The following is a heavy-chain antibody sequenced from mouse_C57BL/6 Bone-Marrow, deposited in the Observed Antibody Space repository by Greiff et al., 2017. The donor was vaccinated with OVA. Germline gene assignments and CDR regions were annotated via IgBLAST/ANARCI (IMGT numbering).Heavy chain of an antibody. CDR3: ARGRHGSSYGAIGY. CDR2: IYPGGGDT. CDR1: GYTFTNYW. Sequence: VQLQQSGAELVRPGTSVKMSCKASGYTFTNYWIGWAKQRPGHGLEWIGDIYPGGGDTNYNEKFKGKATLTAEKSSSTAYMQFSSLTSEESAIYYCARGRHGSSYGAIGYWGHRTSVTVSS. V-gene: IGHV1-63*01. J-gene: IGHJ4*01. D-gene: IGHD1-1*01.